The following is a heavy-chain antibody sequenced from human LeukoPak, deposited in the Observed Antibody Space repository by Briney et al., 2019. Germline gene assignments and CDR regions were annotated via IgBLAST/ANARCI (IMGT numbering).Heavy chain of an antibody. Sequence: PGRSLRLSCAASGAASGIIFSGYAMHWVRQAPGKGLEWVAIISYDGSNEYYAGSVRGRFIISRDNSRDTIYLQMSSLRVEDTAVYYCASGYDFWSGYPPAQYSMDVWGQGTTVTVSS. CDR1: GIIFSGYA. D-gene: IGHD3-3*01. CDR2: ISYDGSNE. CDR3: ASGYDFWSGYPPAQYSMDV. V-gene: IGHV3-30-3*01. J-gene: IGHJ6*02.